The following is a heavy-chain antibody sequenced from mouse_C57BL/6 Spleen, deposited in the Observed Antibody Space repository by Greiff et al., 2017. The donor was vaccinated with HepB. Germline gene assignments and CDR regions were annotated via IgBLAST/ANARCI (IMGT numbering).Heavy chain of an antibody. V-gene: IGHV1-15*01. CDR2: IDPETGGT. D-gene: IGHD1-1*01. CDR3: TRGFSYGSRPPYWYFDV. J-gene: IGHJ1*03. Sequence: LQESGAELVRPGASVTLSCKASGYTFTDYEMHWVKQTPVHGLEWIGAIDPETGGTAYNQKFKGKAILTADKSSSTAYMELRSLTSEDSAVYYCTRGFSYGSRPPYWYFDVWGTGTTVTVSS. CDR1: GYTFTDYE.